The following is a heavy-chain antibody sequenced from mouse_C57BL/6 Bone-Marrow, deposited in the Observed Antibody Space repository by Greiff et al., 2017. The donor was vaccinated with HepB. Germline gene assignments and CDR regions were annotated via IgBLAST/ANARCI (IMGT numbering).Heavy chain of an antibody. Sequence: VQLQQSGPELVKPGASVKISCKASGYSFTGYYMNWVKQSPEKSLEWIGEINPSTGGTTYNQKFKGKATLTAEKSSSTAYMQLSSLTSEDSAVYFCAREGYYGSSPWFAYWGQGTLVTVSA. CDR2: INPSTGGT. J-gene: IGHJ3*01. D-gene: IGHD1-1*01. CDR1: GYSFTGYY. CDR3: AREGYYGSSPWFAY. V-gene: IGHV1-42*01.